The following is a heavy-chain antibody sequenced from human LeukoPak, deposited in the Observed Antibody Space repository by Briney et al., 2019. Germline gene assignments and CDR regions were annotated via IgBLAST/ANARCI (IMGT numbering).Heavy chain of an antibody. CDR1: GFTFSDYW. CDR3: ARDLPNGFFDY. CDR2: IKEDSSDQ. J-gene: IGHJ4*02. V-gene: IGHV3-7*01. Sequence: GGSLRLSCATSGFTFSDYWMTWVRQPRGKGLEWLINIKEDSSDQSSVDSVKGRFIISRDNAKNLLYLQMNSLRPDDTAVYYCARDLPNGFFDYWGQGTLVTVSS. D-gene: IGHD1-1*01.